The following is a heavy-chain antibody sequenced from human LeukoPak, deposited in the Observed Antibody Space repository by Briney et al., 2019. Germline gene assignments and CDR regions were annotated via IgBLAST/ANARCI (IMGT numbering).Heavy chain of an antibody. D-gene: IGHD3-16*01. CDR2: ISSSSSTM. Sequence: PGGSLRLSCAASGFTFSSYSMNWVRQAPGKGLEWVSYISSSSSTMYYADSVKGRFSISRDNAKNSLYLQMNSLRAEDTAVYYCASGPRGKAEDYFEHWGQGTLVTVSS. CDR3: ASGPRGKAEDYFEH. J-gene: IGHJ4*02. CDR1: GFTFSSYS. V-gene: IGHV3-48*01.